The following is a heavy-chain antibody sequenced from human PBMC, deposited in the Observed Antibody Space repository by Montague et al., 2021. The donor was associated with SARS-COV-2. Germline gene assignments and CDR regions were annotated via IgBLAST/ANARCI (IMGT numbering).Heavy chain of an antibody. CDR2: IDWGDDK. Sequence: PALVKPTQTLTLTCTFSGFSLSTSGMCVSRIRQPPGKALEWLARIDWGDDKYYSTSLKTRLTISKDTSKNQVVLTMTNMDPVDTATYYCARTYYDILTGRDHGMDVWGQGTTVTVSS. J-gene: IGHJ6*02. V-gene: IGHV2-70*11. CDR3: ARTYYDILTGRDHGMDV. CDR1: GFSLSTSGMC. D-gene: IGHD3-9*01.